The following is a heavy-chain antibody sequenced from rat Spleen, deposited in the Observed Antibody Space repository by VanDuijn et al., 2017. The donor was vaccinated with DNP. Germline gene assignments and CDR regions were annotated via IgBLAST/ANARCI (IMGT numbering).Heavy chain of an antibody. CDR1: GYSITSNYK. V-gene: IGHV3-3*01. CDR2: INNAGNT. D-gene: IGHD5-1*01. J-gene: IGHJ2*01. Sequence: EVQLQESGPGLVKPSQSLSLTCSVTGYSITSNYKWSWIRQFPGNKLEWMGYINNAGNTNYNPSLKSRFSITRDTSKNQFFLQVNSVGTEDTATYYCAIQLGVFDYWGQGVMVTVSS. CDR3: AIQLGVFDY.